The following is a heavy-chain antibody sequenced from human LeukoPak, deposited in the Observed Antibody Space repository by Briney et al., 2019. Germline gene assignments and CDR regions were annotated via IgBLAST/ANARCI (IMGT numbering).Heavy chain of an antibody. CDR3: ARGYSGDYFDY. D-gene: IGHD1-26*01. Sequence: PGRSLRLSCAASGFTLSSYGMHWVRQAPGKGLEWVAVIWYDGSNKYYADSVKGRFTISRDNSKNTLYLQMNSLRAEDTAVYYCARGYSGDYFDYWGQGTLVTVSS. CDR2: IWYDGSNK. J-gene: IGHJ4*02. CDR1: GFTLSSYG. V-gene: IGHV3-33*01.